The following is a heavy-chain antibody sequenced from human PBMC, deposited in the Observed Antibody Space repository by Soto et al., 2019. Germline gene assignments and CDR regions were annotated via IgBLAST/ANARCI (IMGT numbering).Heavy chain of an antibody. D-gene: IGHD4-17*01. J-gene: IGHJ4*02. CDR3: ARARNDYGGNFDY. CDR2: IYYSGST. Sequence: QVQLQESGPGLVKPSETLSLTCTVSGGSISSYYWSWIRQPPGKGLEWIGYIYYSGSTNYNPSLKIRVTLSVDPSKNQFSLKLSSVTAADTAVYYCARARNDYGGNFDYWGQGTLVTVSS. V-gene: IGHV4-59*01. CDR1: GGSISSYY.